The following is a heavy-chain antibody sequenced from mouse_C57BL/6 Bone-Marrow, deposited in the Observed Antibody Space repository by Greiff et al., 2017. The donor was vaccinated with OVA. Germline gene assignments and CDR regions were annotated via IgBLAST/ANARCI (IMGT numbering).Heavy chain of an antibody. V-gene: IGHV2-5*01. CDR1: GFSLTSYG. CDR3: AKMRDDHDGFAY. J-gene: IGHJ3*01. Sequence: VHLVESGPGLVQPSQSLSITCTVSGFSLTSYGVHWVRQSPGKGLEWLGVIWRGGSTDYNAAFMSRLSITKDNSKSQVFFKMNSLQADDTAIYYCAKMRDDHDGFAYWGQGTLVTVSA. D-gene: IGHD2-12*01. CDR2: IWRGGST.